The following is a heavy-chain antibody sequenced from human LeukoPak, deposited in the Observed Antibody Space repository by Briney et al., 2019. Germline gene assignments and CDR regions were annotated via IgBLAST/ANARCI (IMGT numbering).Heavy chain of an antibody. CDR1: GFTFSSYA. V-gene: IGHV3-23*01. CDR3: ASDLIAARLD. J-gene: IGHJ4*02. Sequence: GGSLRLSCVASGFTFSSYAMSWVRQAPGKGLEWVSTISGSGDTKYYADSVKGRFTISRDNAKNSLYLQMNSLRAEDTAVYYCASDLIAARLDWGQGALVTVSS. D-gene: IGHD6-6*01. CDR2: ISGSGDTK.